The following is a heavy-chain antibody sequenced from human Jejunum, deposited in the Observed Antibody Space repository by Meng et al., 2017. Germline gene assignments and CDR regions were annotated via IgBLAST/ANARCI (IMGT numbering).Heavy chain of an antibody. CDR1: GFSLGSFA. V-gene: IGHV3-23*01. D-gene: IGHD2-2*01. J-gene: IGHJ5*02. Sequence: GGSLRLSCAASGFSLGSFAMGWVRQTPAKGLEWVSTVSGRGDATYYADSVRGRFTISRDNSRNTLFLQLTSLRFNDTAIYYCARLVIPAHSKWLDPWGQGTLVTVSS. CDR2: VSGRGDAT. CDR3: ARLVIPAHSKWLDP.